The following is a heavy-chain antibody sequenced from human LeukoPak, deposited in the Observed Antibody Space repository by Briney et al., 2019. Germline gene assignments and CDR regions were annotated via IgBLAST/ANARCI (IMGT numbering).Heavy chain of an antibody. CDR3: ARDRKGSDY. Sequence: GGSLRLSCAAFGFTFSSYSMDWVRQAPGKGLEWVSYISSSSSTIYYADSVKGRFTISRDNAKNSLYLQMNSLRAEDTAVYYCARDRKGSDYWGQGTLVTVSS. J-gene: IGHJ4*02. D-gene: IGHD1-14*01. CDR1: GFTFSSYS. CDR2: ISSSSSTI. V-gene: IGHV3-48*04.